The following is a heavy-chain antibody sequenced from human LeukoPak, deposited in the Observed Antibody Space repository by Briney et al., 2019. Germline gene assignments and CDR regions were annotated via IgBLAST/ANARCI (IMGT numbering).Heavy chain of an antibody. D-gene: IGHD2-2*01. CDR1: GGSFSGYY. CDR3: ARRAKWSRRYCSSTSCPKALYYFDY. Sequence: SETLSLTCAVYGGSFSGYYWSWIRQPPGKGLEWIGEINHSGSTNYNPSLKSRVTISVDTSKNQFSLKLSSVTAADTAVYYCARRAKWSRRYCSSTSCPKALYYFDYWGQGTLVTVSS. V-gene: IGHV4-34*01. J-gene: IGHJ4*02. CDR2: INHSGST.